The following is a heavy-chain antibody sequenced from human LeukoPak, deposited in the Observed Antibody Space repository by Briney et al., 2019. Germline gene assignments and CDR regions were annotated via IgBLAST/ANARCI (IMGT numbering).Heavy chain of an antibody. CDR1: GYTFTGYY. CDR3: ARDRGGGGNHFDY. Sequence: GASVKVSCKASGYTFTGYYMHWVRQAPGQGLEWMGRINPNSDGTDYAQKFQGRVTMTRDTSISTAYMALSGLRSDDTAMYYGARDRGGGGNHFDYWGQGTLVTVSS. J-gene: IGHJ4*02. CDR2: INPNSDGT. D-gene: IGHD3-10*01. V-gene: IGHV1-2*06.